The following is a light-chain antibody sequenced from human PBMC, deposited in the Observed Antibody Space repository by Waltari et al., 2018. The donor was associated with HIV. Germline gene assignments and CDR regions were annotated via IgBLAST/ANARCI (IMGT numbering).Light chain of an antibody. J-gene: IGLJ3*02. CDR1: SGSFSSAYY. CDR2: NTD. CDR3: LLYMASGRV. Sequence: QTVVTQEPSFSVSPGGTITLTCGLSSGSFSSAYYPSWYQQTTGQPPRTLIYNTDTRSSGVPDRFSGSIVGNKAALTNTGAQSEDESDYYCLLYMASGRVFGGGTRLTVL. V-gene: IGLV8-61*01.